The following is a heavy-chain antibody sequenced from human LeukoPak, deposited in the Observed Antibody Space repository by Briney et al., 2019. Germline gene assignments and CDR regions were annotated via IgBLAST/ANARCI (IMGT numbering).Heavy chain of an antibody. V-gene: IGHV3-21*01. Sequence: GGSLRLSCAASGSTFSSYSMNWVRQAPGKGLEWVSSISSSSYIYYADSVKGRFTISRDNAKNSLYLQMNSLRAEDTAVYYCARDDKIWFGEFDAFDIWGQGTMVTVSS. CDR2: ISSSSYI. CDR3: ARDDKIWFGEFDAFDI. J-gene: IGHJ3*02. CDR1: GSTFSSYS. D-gene: IGHD3-10*01.